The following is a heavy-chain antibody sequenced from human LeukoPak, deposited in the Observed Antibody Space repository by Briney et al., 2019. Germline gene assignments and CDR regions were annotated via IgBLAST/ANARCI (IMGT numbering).Heavy chain of an antibody. CDR1: GGSISSYY. CDR2: IYTSGST. Sequence: PSETLSLTCTVSGGSISSYYWSWIRQPAGKGLEWIGRIYTSGSTNYNPSLKGRVTMSVDTSKNQFSLKLSSVTAADTAVYYCARQSTVTKGVGYYYYYMDVWGKGTTVTVSS. D-gene: IGHD4-17*01. CDR3: ARQSTVTKGVGYYYYYMDV. J-gene: IGHJ6*03. V-gene: IGHV4-4*07.